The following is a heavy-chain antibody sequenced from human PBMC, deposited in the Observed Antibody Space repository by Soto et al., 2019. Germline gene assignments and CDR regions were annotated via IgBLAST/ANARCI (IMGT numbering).Heavy chain of an antibody. CDR3: ARVERGTATTVVDAFDI. Sequence: QVQLQQWGAGLLKPSETLSLTCAVYGGSVRSGSYYWSWIRQPPGKGLEWIGEMSHSGGSHFNPSLKSRVTMSVETPKNQFSLKMSSVTAADTALYYCARVERGTATTVVDAFDIWGPGTMVTVSS. J-gene: IGHJ3*02. CDR1: GGSVRSGSYY. D-gene: IGHD1-1*01. CDR2: MSHSGGS. V-gene: IGHV4-34*01.